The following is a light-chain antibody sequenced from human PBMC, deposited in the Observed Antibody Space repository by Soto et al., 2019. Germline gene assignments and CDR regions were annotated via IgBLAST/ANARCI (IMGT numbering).Light chain of an antibody. V-gene: IGKV3D-15*01. CDR1: QSVRSN. J-gene: IGKJ1*01. CDR2: GAS. CDR3: QQYNNWPRT. Sequence: EIVLTQSPATLSVSPGERVTLSCRASQSVRSNYLAWYQQKPGQAPRLLIYGASSRATGIPDRFSGSGSGTEFTLTISSLQSEDFAVYYCQQYNNWPRTFGQGTKVDIK.